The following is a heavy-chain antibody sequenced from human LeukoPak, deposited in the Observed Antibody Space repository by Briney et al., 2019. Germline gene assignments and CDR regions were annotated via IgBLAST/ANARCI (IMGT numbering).Heavy chain of an antibody. CDR1: GFTFSDYY. J-gene: IGHJ6*02. V-gene: IGHV3-11*03. D-gene: IGHD5-12*01. Sequence: GGSLRLSCAASGFTFSDYYMSWIRQAPGKGLEWVSYISSSSSYTNYADSAKGRFTISRDNAKNSLYLQMNSLRAEDTAVYYCARSGNPIYYYYYGMDVWGQGTTVTVSS. CDR3: ARSGNPIYYYYYGMDV. CDR2: ISSSSSYT.